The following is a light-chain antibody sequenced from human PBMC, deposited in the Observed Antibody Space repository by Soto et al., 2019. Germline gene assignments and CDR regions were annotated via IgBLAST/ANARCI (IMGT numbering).Light chain of an antibody. CDR1: QSISSW. V-gene: IGKV1-5*03. CDR3: QHYHTYRWT. Sequence: DIQMTQSPSILSASVGDRVTITCRASQSISSWLAWYQQKPGKAPNLLINKASHLERGGPSRFSGSGSGTGFTLTISSLQYGDCATYSCQHYHTYRWTFGQGHRVDIK. CDR2: KAS. J-gene: IGKJ1*01.